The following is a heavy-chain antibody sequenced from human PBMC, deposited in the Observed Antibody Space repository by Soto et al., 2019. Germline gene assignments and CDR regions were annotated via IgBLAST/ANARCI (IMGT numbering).Heavy chain of an antibody. CDR1: GGTFSSYA. D-gene: IGHD2-2*01. CDR3: ARERGPPPPAPSHAAFDI. CDR2: IIPIFGTA. Sequence: SVKVSCKASGGTFSSYAISWVRQAPGQGLEWMGGIIPIFGTANYAQKFQGRVTITADESTSTAYMELSSLRSEDTAVYYCARERGPPPPAPSHAAFDIWGQGTMVTVSS. V-gene: IGHV1-69*13. J-gene: IGHJ3*02.